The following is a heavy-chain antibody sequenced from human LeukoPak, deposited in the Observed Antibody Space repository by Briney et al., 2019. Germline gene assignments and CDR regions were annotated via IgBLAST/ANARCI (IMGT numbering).Heavy chain of an antibody. D-gene: IGHD6-13*01. Sequence: SETLSLTCTVSGGSISSYYWSWIRQTPAKGLECIWDIYYSGSTNYNPSLKSRVTISVDTSKNQFSLKLSSVTAADTAVYYCARQTDIARPSSLKYWGQGTLVTVSS. V-gene: IGHV4-59*08. CDR3: ARQTDIARPSSLKY. CDR2: IYYSGST. J-gene: IGHJ4*02. CDR1: GGSISSYY.